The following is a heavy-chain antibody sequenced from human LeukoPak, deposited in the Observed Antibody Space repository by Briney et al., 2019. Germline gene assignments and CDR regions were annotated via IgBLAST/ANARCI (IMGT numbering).Heavy chain of an antibody. CDR3: ARDLPAPYDFWSGYITSPLDY. CDR2: IKQDGSEK. J-gene: IGHJ4*02. V-gene: IGHV3-7*01. CDR1: GFTFSSYW. D-gene: IGHD3-3*01. Sequence: GGSLRLSCAASGFTFSSYWMSRVRQAPGKGLEWVANIKQDGSEKYYVDSVKGRFTISRDNAKNSLYLQMNSLRAEDTAVYYCARDLPAPYDFWSGYITSPLDYWGQGTLVTVSS.